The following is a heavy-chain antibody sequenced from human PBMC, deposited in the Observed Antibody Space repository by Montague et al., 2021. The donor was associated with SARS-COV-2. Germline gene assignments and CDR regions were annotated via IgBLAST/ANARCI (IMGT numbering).Heavy chain of an antibody. CDR1: GGSISNYY. V-gene: IGHV4-34*01. CDR2: INNSGSS. D-gene: IGHD6-6*01. J-gene: IGHJ4*02. Sequence: SETLSLTCAVSGGSISNYYWSWIRQPPGKGLEWIAEINNSGSSNYNPSLKSRVTISVDTSKNQFSLKLSSVTAADTAVYFCARGGIAARRHDFDYWGQGTLVTVSS. CDR3: ARGGIAARRHDFDY.